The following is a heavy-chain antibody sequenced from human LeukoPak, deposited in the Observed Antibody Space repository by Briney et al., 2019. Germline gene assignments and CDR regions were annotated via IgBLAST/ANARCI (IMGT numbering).Heavy chain of an antibody. CDR2: IWYDGSNK. J-gene: IGHJ4*02. Sequence: PGGSLRLSCAASGFTFSSYGMHWVRQAPGKGLEWVAVIWYDGSNKYYADSVKGRFTISRDNSKNTLYLQMNSLRAEDTAVYYCAKSGRKTVGADYFDYWGQGTLVTVSS. CDR1: GFTFSSYG. CDR3: AKSGRKTVGADYFDY. D-gene: IGHD1-26*01. V-gene: IGHV3-30*02.